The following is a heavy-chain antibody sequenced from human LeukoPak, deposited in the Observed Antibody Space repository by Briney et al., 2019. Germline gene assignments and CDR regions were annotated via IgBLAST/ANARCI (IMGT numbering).Heavy chain of an antibody. Sequence: ASVKVSCKTSGYTFTDEYIHWVRQAPGHGLECMGWMHPNTGDTVYVQKFQGRASFTRDTSISTAYMELHRLRSDDTGVYFCVRQLTDPTSGDYWGQGTLVTVSS. CDR1: GYTFTDEY. J-gene: IGHJ4*02. D-gene: IGHD1-14*01. V-gene: IGHV1-2*02. CDR2: MHPNTGDT. CDR3: VRQLTDPTSGDY.